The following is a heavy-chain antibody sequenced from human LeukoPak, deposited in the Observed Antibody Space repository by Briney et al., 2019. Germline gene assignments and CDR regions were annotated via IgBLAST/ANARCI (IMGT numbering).Heavy chain of an antibody. CDR1: GGSISSYY. CDR2: IYSSEST. CDR3: ARGVVPAAMASTGDWFDP. J-gene: IGHJ5*02. Sequence: PSETLSLTCTVSGGSISSYYWSWIRQPAGKGLEWIGRIYSSESTNYNPSLKSRVTISVDKSKNQFSLKLSSVTAADTAVYFCARGVVPAAMASTGDWFDPWSRGTLVTVSS. D-gene: IGHD2-2*01. V-gene: IGHV4-4*07.